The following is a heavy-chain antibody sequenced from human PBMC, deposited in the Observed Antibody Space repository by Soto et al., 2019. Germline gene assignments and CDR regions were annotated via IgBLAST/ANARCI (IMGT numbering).Heavy chain of an antibody. CDR3: AREGVVAASD. V-gene: IGHV3-66*01. CDR2: IYSGGST. Sequence: EVQLVESGGGLVQPGGSLRLSCAASGFTVSSNYMSWVRQAPGKGLEWVSVIYSGGSTNYADSVKGRFTISRDNSKNTLYLQMTSLRAEDPAVYYCAREGVVAASDWGQGTLVTVSS. CDR1: GFTVSSNY. J-gene: IGHJ4*02. D-gene: IGHD2-15*01.